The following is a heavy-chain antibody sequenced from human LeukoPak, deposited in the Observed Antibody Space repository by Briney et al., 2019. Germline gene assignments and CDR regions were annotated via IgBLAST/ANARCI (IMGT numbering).Heavy chain of an antibody. CDR1: GYTFTSYG. D-gene: IGHD3-22*01. J-gene: IGHJ6*02. Sequence: ASVKVSCKASGYTFTSYGISWVRQAPGQGLEWMGWISAYNGNTNYAQKLQGRVTMTTDTSTSTAYMELRSLGSDDTAVYYCARDYYDSSGDMDYYYYGMDVWGQGTTVTVSS. CDR3: ARDYYDSSGDMDYYYYGMDV. CDR2: ISAYNGNT. V-gene: IGHV1-18*01.